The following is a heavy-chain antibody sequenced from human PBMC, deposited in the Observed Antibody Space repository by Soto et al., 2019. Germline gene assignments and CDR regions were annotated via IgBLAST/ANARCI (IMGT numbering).Heavy chain of an antibody. CDR2: IYYSGST. Sequence: QVQLQESGPRLVKPSETLSLTCTVSGDSISSYYWSWIRQPPGKGLEWIGYIYYSGSTNYNPSLKNRVTISVDTPKHKFSLKLTSVTAADTAVYYCARGVATIGPWGQGTLVTVSS. CDR3: ARGVATIGP. V-gene: IGHV4-59*01. D-gene: IGHD5-12*01. J-gene: IGHJ5*02. CDR1: GDSISSYY.